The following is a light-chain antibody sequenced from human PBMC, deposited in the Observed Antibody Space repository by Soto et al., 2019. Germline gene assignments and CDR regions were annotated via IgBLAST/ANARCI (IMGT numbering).Light chain of an antibody. Sequence: AIRMTQSPSSFSASTGDRVTITCRASQGISSYLAWYQQKPGKAPKLLIYAASTVQSGVPSRFSGRGSGTDFTLTISCLQSEDFATYDCQQYYSYPPTFGQGTKVEIK. CDR3: QQYYSYPPT. CDR1: QGISSY. CDR2: AAS. J-gene: IGKJ1*01. V-gene: IGKV1-8*01.